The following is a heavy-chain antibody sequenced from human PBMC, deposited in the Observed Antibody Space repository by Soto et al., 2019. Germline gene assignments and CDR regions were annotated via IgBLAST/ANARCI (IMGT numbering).Heavy chain of an antibody. J-gene: IGHJ6*03. CDR1: GFTFSSYT. Sequence: PGGSLRLSCTASGFTFSSYTMTWVRQAPGKGLEWVSYVSYGTGTIYYADSVKGRFTISRDNAKKSLYLQMNSLRAEDTAVYYCARVWDGESLYRYYYYMDVWGKGTTVTVSS. CDR2: VSYGTGTI. D-gene: IGHD3-10*01. V-gene: IGHV3-48*01. CDR3: ARVWDGESLYRYYYYMDV.